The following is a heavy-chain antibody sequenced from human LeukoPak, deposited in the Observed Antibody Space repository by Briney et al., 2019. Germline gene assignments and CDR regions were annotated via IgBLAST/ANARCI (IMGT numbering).Heavy chain of an antibody. CDR2: IYYSGST. CDR1: GGSISSYY. Sequence: SETLSLTCTVSGGSISSYYWSWIRQPPGKGLEWIGYIYYSGSTNYNPSLKSRVTILVDTSKNQFSLKLSSVTATDTAVYYCARDLRAAGNNNWLDPWGQGTPVTVSS. J-gene: IGHJ5*02. V-gene: IGHV4-59*01. CDR3: ARDLRAAGNNNWLDP. D-gene: IGHD6-13*01.